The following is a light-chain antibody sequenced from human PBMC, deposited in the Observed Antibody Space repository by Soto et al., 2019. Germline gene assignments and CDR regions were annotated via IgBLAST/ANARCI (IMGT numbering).Light chain of an antibody. CDR1: SSDVGGYNY. CDR3: GSYAGTDIHYV. Sequence: QSVLTQPPSASGSPGQSVTISCTGTSSDVGGYNYVSWYQQHPGKAPKVIINEVSRRPSGVPDRFSGSKSGNTASLTVSGLQAEDEADYSCGSYAGTDIHYVFGTGTKLTVL. V-gene: IGLV2-8*01. J-gene: IGLJ1*01. CDR2: EVS.